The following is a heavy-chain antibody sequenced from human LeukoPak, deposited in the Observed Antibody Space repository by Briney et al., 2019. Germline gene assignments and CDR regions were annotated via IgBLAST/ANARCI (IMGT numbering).Heavy chain of an antibody. CDR2: IIPIFGTA. CDR1: GGTFSSYV. D-gene: IGHD6-13*01. V-gene: IGHV1-69*13. Sequence: AASVTVSFTASGGTFSSYVISWVRQAPGQGLEWMGGIIPIFGTANYAQKFQGRVTITADESTSTAYMELSSLRSEDTAVYYCARERIAAAGSLLYYYGMDVWGQGTTVTVSS. CDR3: ARERIAAAGSLLYYYGMDV. J-gene: IGHJ6*02.